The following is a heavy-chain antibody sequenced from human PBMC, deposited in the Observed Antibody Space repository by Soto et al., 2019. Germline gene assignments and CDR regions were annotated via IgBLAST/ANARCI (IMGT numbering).Heavy chain of an antibody. J-gene: IGHJ5*02. Sequence: PSETLSLTCTVSGGSISSYYWSWIRQPPGKGLEWIGYIYYSGSTNYNPSLKSRVTISVDTSKNQFSLKLSSVTAADTAVYYCARGIAAAKSLTYNWFDPWGQGTLVTVSS. CDR3: ARGIAAAKSLTYNWFDP. CDR2: IYYSGST. V-gene: IGHV4-59*08. D-gene: IGHD6-13*01. CDR1: GGSISSYY.